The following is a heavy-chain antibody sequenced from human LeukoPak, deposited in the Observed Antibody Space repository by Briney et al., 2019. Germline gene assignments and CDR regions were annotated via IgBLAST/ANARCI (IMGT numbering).Heavy chain of an antibody. Sequence: PGGSLRLSCAAPGFTFSSYSMNWVRQAPGKGLEWVSYISSSSSTIYYADSVKGRFTISRDNAKNSLYLQMNSLRAEDTAVYYCAREGQLGRWPYYYYYMDVWGKGTTVTVSS. CDR2: ISSSSSTI. CDR3: AREGQLGRWPYYYYYMDV. J-gene: IGHJ6*03. CDR1: GFTFSSYS. V-gene: IGHV3-48*01. D-gene: IGHD6-6*01.